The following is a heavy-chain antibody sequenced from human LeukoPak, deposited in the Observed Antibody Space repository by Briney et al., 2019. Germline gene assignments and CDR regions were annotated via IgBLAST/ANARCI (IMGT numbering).Heavy chain of an antibody. Sequence: KPSETLSLTCAVYGGSFSGYYWSWIRQPPGKGLEWIGEINHSGSTNYNPSLKSRVTISVDTSKNQFSLKLSSVTAADTAVYYCARGSVVVTAIPYYYYVDVWGKGTTVTVSS. V-gene: IGHV4-34*01. J-gene: IGHJ6*03. D-gene: IGHD2-21*02. CDR1: GGSFSGYY. CDR3: ARGSVVVTAIPYYYYVDV. CDR2: INHSGST.